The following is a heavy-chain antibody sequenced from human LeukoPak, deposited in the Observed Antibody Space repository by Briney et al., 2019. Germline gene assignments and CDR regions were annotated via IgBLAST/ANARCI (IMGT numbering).Heavy chain of an antibody. CDR1: GFTFNSYT. V-gene: IGHV3-21*01. D-gene: IGHD3-10*01. Sequence: GSLRLSCAASGFTFNSYTMNWVRQAPGKGLEWVSSISSSSSYIYYADSVKGRFTISRDNAKNSLYLQMNSLRAEDTAVYYCARELYYDSGSYYNYWGQGTLVTVSS. J-gene: IGHJ4*02. CDR3: ARELYYDSGSYYNY. CDR2: ISSSSSYI.